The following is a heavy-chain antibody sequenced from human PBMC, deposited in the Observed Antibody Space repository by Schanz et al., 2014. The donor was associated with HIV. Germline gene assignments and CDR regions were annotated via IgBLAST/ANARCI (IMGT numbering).Heavy chain of an antibody. V-gene: IGHV1-8*01. Sequence: QVQLLQSGAEGKRPGASGKVTCKASGYTFSGFDIHWVRQATGQGLEWMGWMSPKSGNTGYGQKFKGRVAMTRDTSKSTAYLDLSSLRSDDTAVYYCARGRKSLAGLGWFYYDFWGQGTLVTVSS. CDR2: MSPKSGNT. J-gene: IGHJ4*02. D-gene: IGHD6-19*01. CDR1: GYTFSGFD. CDR3: ARGRKSLAGLGWFYYDF.